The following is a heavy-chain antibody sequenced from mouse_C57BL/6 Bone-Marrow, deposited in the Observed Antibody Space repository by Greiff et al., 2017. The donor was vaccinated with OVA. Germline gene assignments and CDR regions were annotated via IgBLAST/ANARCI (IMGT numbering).Heavy chain of an antibody. CDR1: GFTFSSYA. Sequence: EVQLVESGGGLVKPGGSLKLSCAASGFTFSSYAMSWVRQTPEKRLEWVAYISSGGDYIYYADTVKGRFTISRDNARNTLYLQMSSLKSEDTAMYYCTREAGGATGTSFDYWGQGTTLTVSS. V-gene: IGHV5-9-1*02. CDR2: ISSGGDYI. J-gene: IGHJ2*01. D-gene: IGHD4-1*02. CDR3: TREAGGATGTSFDY.